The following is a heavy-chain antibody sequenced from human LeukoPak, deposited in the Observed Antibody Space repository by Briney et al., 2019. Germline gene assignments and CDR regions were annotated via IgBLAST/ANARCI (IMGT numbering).Heavy chain of an antibody. CDR2: VSGSGAIA. V-gene: IGHV3-23*01. CDR3: AKDRSIGTCYTFDS. D-gene: IGHD1-26*01. J-gene: IGHJ4*02. Sequence: GGSLRLSCAASGFTFSNYAMSWVRQAPGKGLEWVSAVSGSGAIAYYTDTVKGRFTISRDNSKNTLYLQTSSLTAKDTAVYYCAKDRSIGTCYTFDSWGQGTLVTVSS. CDR1: GFTFSNYA.